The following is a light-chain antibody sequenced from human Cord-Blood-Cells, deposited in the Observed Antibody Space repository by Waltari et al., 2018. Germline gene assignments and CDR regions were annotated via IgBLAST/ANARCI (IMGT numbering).Light chain of an antibody. CDR1: QSVSSN. V-gene: IGKV3-15*01. CDR2: GAS. Sequence: EIVMTQSPATLSVYPGERATLSCRASQSVSSNLAWYQQKPGQAPRLLIYGASTRDTGIPARFSGSGSGTEFTLTISSLQSEDFAVYYCQQYNNWPWTFGQGTKVEIK. CDR3: QQYNNWPWT. J-gene: IGKJ1*01.